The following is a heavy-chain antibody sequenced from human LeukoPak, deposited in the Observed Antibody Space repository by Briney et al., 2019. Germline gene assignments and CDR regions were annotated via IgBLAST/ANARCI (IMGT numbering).Heavy chain of an antibody. V-gene: IGHV4-4*09. CDR1: GGSISSYY. CDR2: IYTSGST. D-gene: IGHD2/OR15-2a*01. J-gene: IGHJ6*03. Sequence: SETLSLTCTVSGGSISSYYWSWIRQPPGKGLEWIGYIYTSGSTNYNPSLKSRVTISVDTSKNQLSLKLNSVTAADTAVYYCARRATTAAYYYYYMDVWGKGTTVTVSS. CDR3: ARRATTAAYYYYYMDV.